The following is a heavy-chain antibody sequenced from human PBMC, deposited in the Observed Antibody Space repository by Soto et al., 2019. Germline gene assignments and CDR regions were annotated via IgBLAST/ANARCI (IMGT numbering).Heavy chain of an antibody. D-gene: IGHD6-13*01. CDR3: ARDVGGSWSRLNFDY. J-gene: IGHJ4*02. CDR2: ISSSSSTI. Sequence: EVQLVESGGGLVQPGGSLRLSCAASGFTFSSYSMNWVRQAPGKGLEWVSYISSSSSTIYYADSVKGRFTISRDNAKNSLYLHMNSLRAEDTAVYYCARDVGGSWSRLNFDYWGQGTLVTVSS. CDR1: GFTFSSYS. V-gene: IGHV3-48*01.